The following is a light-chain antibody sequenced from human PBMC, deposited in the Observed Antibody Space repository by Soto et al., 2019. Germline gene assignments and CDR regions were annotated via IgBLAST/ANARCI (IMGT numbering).Light chain of an antibody. J-gene: IGKJ1*01. CDR2: GAS. CDR3: QQYGSSTWT. CDR1: QSVSSSY. V-gene: IGKV3-20*01. Sequence: DIVLTQSAGTMSLSPGERATLSCRASQSVSSSYLAWYQQKPGQAPRLLIYGASSRATGIPDRFSGSGSGTDFTLTISRLEHEDCAVYYCQQYGSSTWTFCQGTKVDIK.